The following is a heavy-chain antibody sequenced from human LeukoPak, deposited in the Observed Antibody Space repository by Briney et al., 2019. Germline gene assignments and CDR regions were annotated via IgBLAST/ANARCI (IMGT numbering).Heavy chain of an antibody. CDR3: ATGDSSGWYGFDY. J-gene: IGHJ4*02. V-gene: IGHV4-59*08. CDR2: IYYSGST. CDR1: GGSLSSYY. Sequence: SETLSLTCTVSGGSLSSYYWSWIRQPPGKGLEWVGYIYYSGSTNYNPSLKSRVTISVDTSKNQFSLKLSSVTAADTAVYYCATGDSSGWYGFDYWGQGTLVTVSS. D-gene: IGHD6-19*01.